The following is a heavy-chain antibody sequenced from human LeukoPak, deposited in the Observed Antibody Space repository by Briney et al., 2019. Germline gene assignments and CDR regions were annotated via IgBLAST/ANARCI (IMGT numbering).Heavy chain of an antibody. CDR1: GYTLTELS. J-gene: IGHJ4*02. D-gene: IGHD2-2*01. Sequence: ASVKVSCKVSGYTLTELSMHWVRQAPGKGLEWMGGFDPEDSETIYAQKFQGRVTMTEDTSTDTAYMELSSLRSEDTAVYYCAPSPVVPAAAEFDYWGQGTLVTVSS. CDR2: FDPEDSET. V-gene: IGHV1-24*01. CDR3: APSPVVPAAAEFDY.